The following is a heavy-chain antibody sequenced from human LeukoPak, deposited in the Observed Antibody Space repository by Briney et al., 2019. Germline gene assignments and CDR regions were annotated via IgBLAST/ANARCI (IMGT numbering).Heavy chain of an antibody. CDR1: GFTFSSYG. V-gene: IGHV3-30*18. CDR3: AKGSPDISNDYYGMDV. J-gene: IGHJ6*02. Sequence: PGRSPRLSCAASGFTFSSYGMHWVRQAPGKGLEWVAVISYDGSNKYYADSVKGQSTISRDNSKNTLYLQMNSLRAEDTAVYYCAKGSPDISNDYYGMDVWGQGTTVTVSS. CDR2: ISYDGSNK. D-gene: IGHD2-15*01.